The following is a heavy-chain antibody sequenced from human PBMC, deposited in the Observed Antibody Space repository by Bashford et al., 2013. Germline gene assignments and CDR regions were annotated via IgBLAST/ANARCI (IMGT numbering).Heavy chain of an antibody. J-gene: IGHJ6*02. Sequence: VRQAPGKGLEWVAVISYDGSNKYYADSVKGRFTISRDNSKNTLYLQMNSLRAEDTAVYYCAKGIGTIYYFYYGMDVVGPRDHGHRLL. CDR3: AKGIGTIYYFYYGMDV. D-gene: IGHD1/OR15-1a*01. V-gene: IGHV3-30*18. CDR2: ISYDGSNK.